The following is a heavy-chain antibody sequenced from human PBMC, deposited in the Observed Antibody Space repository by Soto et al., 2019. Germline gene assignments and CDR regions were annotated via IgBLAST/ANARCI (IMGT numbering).Heavy chain of an antibody. CDR2: IYYSGST. J-gene: IGHJ4*02. V-gene: IGHV4-61*01. CDR1: GGSVSSGSYY. Sequence: QVQLQESGPGLVKPSETLSLTCTVSGGSVSSGSYYWSWIRQPPGKGLEWIGYIYYSGSTNYNPSLKSRVTISVDTSKNPFSLKLSSVTAADTAVYYCATYPTTVTSDYWGQGTLVTVSS. CDR3: ATYPTTVTSDY. D-gene: IGHD4-17*01.